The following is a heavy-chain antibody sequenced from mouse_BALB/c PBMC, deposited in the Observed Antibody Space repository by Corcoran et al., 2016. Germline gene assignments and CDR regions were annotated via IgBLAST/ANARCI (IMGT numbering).Heavy chain of an antibody. J-gene: IGHJ1*01. CDR2: INPDSSTI. Sequence: EVKLLESGGGLVQPGGSLKLSCAASGFDFSRYWMSWVRQAPGKGLEWIGEINPDSSTINYTPSLKDKFIISRDNAKNTLYLQRSKVRSEDTALYYCARYSRRDWYFDVWGAGTTVTVSS. V-gene: IGHV4-1*02. CDR1: GFDFSRYW. CDR3: ARYSRRDWYFDV.